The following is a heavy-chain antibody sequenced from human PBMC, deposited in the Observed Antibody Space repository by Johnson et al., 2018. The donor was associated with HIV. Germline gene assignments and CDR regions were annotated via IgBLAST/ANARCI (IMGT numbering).Heavy chain of an antibody. V-gene: IGHV3-30*18. CDR1: GFTFSSYG. CDR3: AKDSFFCLLSLGPASSVLELGDNVRGLLGLH. D-gene: IGHD3-10*02. CDR2: ISYDGSNK. Sequence: QVQLVESGGGVVQPGRSLRLSCAASGFTFSSYGMHWVRQAPGKGLEWVAVISYDGSNKYYADSVKGRFTISRDNSKNTLYLQMNSLRAEDTAVYYCAKDSFFCLLSLGPASSVLELGDNVRGLLGLHW. J-gene: IGHJ1*01.